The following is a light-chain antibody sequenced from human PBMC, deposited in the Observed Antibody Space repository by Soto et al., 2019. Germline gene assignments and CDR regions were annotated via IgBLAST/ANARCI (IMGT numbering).Light chain of an antibody. CDR1: QNVLYSSNNNNY. V-gene: IGKV4-1*01. J-gene: IGKJ3*01. CDR3: QQYFSTPFT. Sequence: DIVMTQSPDSLAVSLGERATINCKYSQNVLYSSNNNNYLAWYQQKPGQPPKLLIYWASTRESGVPDRFSGSGSGTDFTLTISSLQAEDVAVYYCQQYFSTPFTFGPGTKVDIK. CDR2: WAS.